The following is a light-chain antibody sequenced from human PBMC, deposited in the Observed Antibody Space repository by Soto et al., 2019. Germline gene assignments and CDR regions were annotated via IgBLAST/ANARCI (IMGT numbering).Light chain of an antibody. CDR2: GAS. V-gene: IGKV3-20*01. Sequence: EIVMTQSPATLSLSPGERATLSCRASESVSTNLAWYQQKAGQAPRLLIYGASTRATGFPARFSGSGSGTDFTLTISRLEPEDFAVYYCQQYGSSPTFGQGTKVDIK. J-gene: IGKJ1*01. CDR3: QQYGSSPT. CDR1: ESVSTN.